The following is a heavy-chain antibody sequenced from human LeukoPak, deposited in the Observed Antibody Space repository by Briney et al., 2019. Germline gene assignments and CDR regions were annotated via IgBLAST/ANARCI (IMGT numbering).Heavy chain of an antibody. J-gene: IGHJ5*02. CDR3: ARDQMYYDILTGYRGGWFDP. Sequence: PSETLSLTCTVSGGSISSYYWSWIRQPPGKGLEWIGYIYYSGSTNYNPSLKSRVTISVDTSKNQFSLKLSSVTAADTAVYYCARDQMYYDILTGYRGGWFDPRGQGTLVTVSS. D-gene: IGHD3-9*01. CDR1: GGSISSYY. CDR2: IYYSGST. V-gene: IGHV4-59*01.